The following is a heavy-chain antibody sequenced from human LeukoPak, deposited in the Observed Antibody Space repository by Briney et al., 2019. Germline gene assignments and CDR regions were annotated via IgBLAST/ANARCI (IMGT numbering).Heavy chain of an antibody. CDR3: AKGTSDYSNYNNWFDP. CDR2: IRYDGSNK. J-gene: IGHJ5*02. CDR1: GFTFSNYG. V-gene: IGHV3-30*02. Sequence: GGSLRLSCAASGFTFSNYGLHWVRQAPGKGLEWVALIRYDGSNKYYADSVKGRFTISRDNSKNTLYLQMNSLRAEDTAVYYCAKGTSDYSNYNNWFDPWGQGTLVTVSS. D-gene: IGHD4-11*01.